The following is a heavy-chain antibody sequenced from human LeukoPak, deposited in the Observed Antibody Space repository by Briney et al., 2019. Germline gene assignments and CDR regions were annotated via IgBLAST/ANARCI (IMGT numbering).Heavy chain of an antibody. Sequence: GGSLRLSCAASGFTFSSYGMHWVRQAPGKGLEWVAFIRYDGSNKYYADSVKGRFTISRDNSKNTLYLQMNSLRAEDTAVYYCAKDLRAAGPSGFVDYWGQGTLVTVSS. D-gene: IGHD6-13*01. J-gene: IGHJ4*02. CDR1: GFTFSSYG. CDR3: AKDLRAAGPSGFVDY. V-gene: IGHV3-30*02. CDR2: IRYDGSNK.